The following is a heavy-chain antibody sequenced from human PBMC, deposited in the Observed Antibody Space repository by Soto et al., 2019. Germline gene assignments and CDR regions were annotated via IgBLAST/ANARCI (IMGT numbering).Heavy chain of an antibody. D-gene: IGHD3-3*01. CDR2: IYYSGST. CDR1: GGSISSGGYY. Sequence: SETLSLTCTVSGGSISSGGYYWSWIRQHPGKGLEWIGYIYYSGSTYYNPSLKSRVTISVDTSKNQFSLKLSSVTAADTAVYYCARGVYDFWSGSTWNWFDPWGQGTLVTVSS. V-gene: IGHV4-31*03. CDR3: ARGVYDFWSGSTWNWFDP. J-gene: IGHJ5*02.